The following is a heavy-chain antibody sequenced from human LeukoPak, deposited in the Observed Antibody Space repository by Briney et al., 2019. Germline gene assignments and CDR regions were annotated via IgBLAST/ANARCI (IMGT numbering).Heavy chain of an antibody. CDR3: ARRRGRYSGDAFDI. CDR2: IYPGDSDT. Sequence: GESLKISCKGSGYRFTSYWIGWVRQMPGKGLEWMGFIYPGDSDTRYSPSFQGQVTISADKSMSTAYLQWSSLKASDTPMYYCARRRGRYSGDAFDIWGQGTMVTVSS. D-gene: IGHD1-26*01. V-gene: IGHV5-51*01. J-gene: IGHJ3*02. CDR1: GYRFTSYW.